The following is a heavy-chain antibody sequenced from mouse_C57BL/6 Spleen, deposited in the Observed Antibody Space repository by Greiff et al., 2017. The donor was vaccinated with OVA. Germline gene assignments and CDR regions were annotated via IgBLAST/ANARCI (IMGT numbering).Heavy chain of an antibody. CDR3: TGSSHPYWYFDV. CDR1: GFTFSDAW. J-gene: IGHJ1*03. CDR2: IRNKANNHAT. Sequence: EVKVEESGGGLVQPGGSMKLSCAASGFTFSDAWMDWVRQSPEKGLEWVAEIRNKANNHATYYAESVKGRFTISRDDSKSSVYLQMNSLRAEDTVIDYCTGSSHPYWYFDVWGTGTTVTVSS. D-gene: IGHD1-1*01. V-gene: IGHV6-6*01.